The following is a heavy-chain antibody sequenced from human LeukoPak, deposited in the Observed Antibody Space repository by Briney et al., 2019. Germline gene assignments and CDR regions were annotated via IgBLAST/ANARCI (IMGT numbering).Heavy chain of an antibody. CDR1: GFTFSAYA. V-gene: IGHV3-23*05. D-gene: IGHD3-9*01. J-gene: IGHJ4*02. CDR3: ARGYYDILTGYYS. CDR2: IGSDNKP. Sequence: GGSLRLSCEASGFTFSAYAMTWVRQAPGQGLEWVSSIGSDNKPHYSESVKGRFAISRDNSKSMLFLQLNSLRAEDTALYYCARGYYDILTGYYSWGQGTLVTVSS.